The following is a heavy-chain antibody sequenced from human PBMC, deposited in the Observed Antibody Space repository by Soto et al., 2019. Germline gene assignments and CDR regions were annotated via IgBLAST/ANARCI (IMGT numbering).Heavy chain of an antibody. V-gene: IGHV1-18*01. CDR1: GYTFTSYG. J-gene: IGHJ4*02. CDR3: ASVGDSSVAFFDY. Sequence: QVQLVQSGAEVKKPGASVKVSCKASGYTFTSYGISWVRQAPGQELEWMGWISAYNGNTNYAQKLQGRVTMTTDTSTRTASMELRSLRSDDTAVYYCASVGDSSVAFFDYWGQGTLVTVSS. CDR2: ISAYNGNT. D-gene: IGHD2-21*02.